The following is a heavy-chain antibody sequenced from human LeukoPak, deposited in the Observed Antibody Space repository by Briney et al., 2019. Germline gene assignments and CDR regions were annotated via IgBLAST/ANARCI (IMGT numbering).Heavy chain of an antibody. V-gene: IGHV4-59*12. CDR1: GGSISSYY. CDR2: IYYSGST. J-gene: IGHJ5*02. Sequence: SETLSLTCTVSGGSISSYYWSWIRQPPGKGLEWIGYIYYSGSTYYNPSLKSRVTISVDTSKNQFSLKLSSVTAADTAVYYCAREFPPLLAVAGTPNWFDPWGQGTLVTVSS. D-gene: IGHD6-19*01. CDR3: AREFPPLLAVAGTPNWFDP.